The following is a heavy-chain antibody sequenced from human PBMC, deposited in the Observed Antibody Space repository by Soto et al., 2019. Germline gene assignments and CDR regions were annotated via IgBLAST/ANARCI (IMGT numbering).Heavy chain of an antibody. J-gene: IGHJ6*02. V-gene: IGHV3-33*01. CDR1: GFTFSSYG. Sequence: PGGSLRLSCAASGFTFSSYGIHRVRQAPGKGLEWVAGIWYDGSNKYYADSVKGRFTISRDNSKNTLYLQMNSLRAEDTAVYYCARAYSGSPAGKRSAYYYYYYYGMDVWGQGTTVTVSS. CDR2: IWYDGSNK. D-gene: IGHD1-26*01. CDR3: ARAYSGSPAGKRSAYYYYYYYGMDV.